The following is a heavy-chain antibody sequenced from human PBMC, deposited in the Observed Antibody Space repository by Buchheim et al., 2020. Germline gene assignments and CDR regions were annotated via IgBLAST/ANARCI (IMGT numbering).Heavy chain of an antibody. CDR3: ARDKTLGLQSRYFDL. V-gene: IGHV4-31*03. D-gene: IGHD7-27*01. J-gene: IGHJ2*01. CDR1: GGSISSGGYY. Sequence: QVQLQESGPGLVKPSQTLSLTCTVSGGSISSGGYYWSWIRQHPGKGLEWIGYIYYSGSTYYNPSLKSRVTIPVDASKNYFSLKLSSVTAADTAVYYCARDKTLGLQSRYFDLWGRGTL. CDR2: IYYSGST.